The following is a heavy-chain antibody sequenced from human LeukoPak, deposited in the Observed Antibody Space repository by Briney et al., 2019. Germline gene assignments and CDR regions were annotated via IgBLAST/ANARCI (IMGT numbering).Heavy chain of an antibody. Sequence: PSETLSLTCTVSGYSISSGYYWGWIRQPPGKGLEWIGSIYHSGGTYYNPSLKSRVTISVDTSKNQFSLKLSSVTAADTAVYYCARVGTVIVGYYYYGMGVWGQGTTVTVSS. V-gene: IGHV4-38-2*02. J-gene: IGHJ6*02. CDR2: IYHSGGT. CDR3: ARVGTVIVGYYYYGMGV. D-gene: IGHD3-22*01. CDR1: GYSISSGYY.